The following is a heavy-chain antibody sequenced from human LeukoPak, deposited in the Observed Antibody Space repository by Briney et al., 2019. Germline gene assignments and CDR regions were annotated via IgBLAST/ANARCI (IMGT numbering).Heavy chain of an antibody. CDR2: LSHSGSS. J-gene: IGHJ3*02. Sequence: SETLSLTCTVSGGSVSSYYWSWLRQPPGRGLEWVGYLSHSGSSDSNPSLKSRVTILVDTSKNQFSLKLTSVTAADTAVYYCARARYANAWYAFDIWGQGTMVTVSS. V-gene: IGHV4-59*02. D-gene: IGHD2-2*01. CDR3: ARARYANAWYAFDI. CDR1: GGSVSSYY.